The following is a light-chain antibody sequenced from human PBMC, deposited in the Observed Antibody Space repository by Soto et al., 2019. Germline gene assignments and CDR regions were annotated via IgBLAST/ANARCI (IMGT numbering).Light chain of an antibody. V-gene: IGKV3-11*01. CDR1: QSVSSY. Sequence: MVFTLSSANLSLSPGERATLSCRASQSVSSYLAWYQQKPVQAPRLLIYGASTRATGISARFSGIGSGTDFTLTISSLGPGDFRVYYFQQRRSRPESVGQGTRLE. J-gene: IGKJ5*01. CDR3: QQRRSRPES. CDR2: GAS.